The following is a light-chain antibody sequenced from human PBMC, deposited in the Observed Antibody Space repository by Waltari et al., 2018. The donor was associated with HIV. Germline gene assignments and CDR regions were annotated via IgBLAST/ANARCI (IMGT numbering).Light chain of an antibody. CDR1: YGSVSTRYY. J-gene: IGLJ2*01. Sequence: QPVVTQQPSFSVSPERTVTLTCGLTYGSVSTRYYPSWYQQTPGQATRTLIYSTNTRSSGVPDRFSGSILGNKAALTITGAQADDESDYYCVLYMGSGIRVFGGGTKLTVL. CDR3: VLYMGSGIRV. V-gene: IGLV8-61*01. CDR2: STN.